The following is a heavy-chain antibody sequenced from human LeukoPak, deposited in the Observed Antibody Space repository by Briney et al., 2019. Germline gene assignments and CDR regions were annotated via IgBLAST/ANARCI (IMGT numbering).Heavy chain of an antibody. D-gene: IGHD2-15*01. Sequence: SVKVSCKASGGTFSSYAISWVRQAPGQGLEWMGRIIPILGIPNYAQKFQGRVTITADKSTSTAYMELSSLRSEDTAVYYCAREKGGGPFQAPMGMVVWGQGTTFTASS. CDR1: GGTFSSYA. J-gene: IGHJ6*02. CDR2: IIPILGIP. CDR3: AREKGGGPFQAPMGMVV. V-gene: IGHV1-69*04.